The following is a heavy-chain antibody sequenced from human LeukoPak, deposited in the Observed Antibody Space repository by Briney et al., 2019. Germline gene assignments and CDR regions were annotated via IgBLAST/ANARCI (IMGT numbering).Heavy chain of an antibody. CDR2: INWNGGST. CDR1: GFTFDDYG. D-gene: IGHD4-17*01. V-gene: IGHV3-20*04. CDR3: ARGIYGDSLYYFDY. Sequence: PGGSLRLSCAASGFTFDDYGMSWVRQAPGGGLEGGSGINWNGGSTVYADSVKGRFTISRDNAKNSLYLQMNSLSAEDTALYYCARGIYGDSLYYFDYWGQGTLVTVSS. J-gene: IGHJ4*02.